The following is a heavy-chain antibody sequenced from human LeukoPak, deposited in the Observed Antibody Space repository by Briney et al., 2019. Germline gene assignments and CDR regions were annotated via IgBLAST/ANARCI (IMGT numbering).Heavy chain of an antibody. V-gene: IGHV4-59*01. CDR2: VYYNGST. CDR1: GGSISTYY. CDR3: ARGWNWGIDS. J-gene: IGHJ4*02. Sequence: SETLSLTCTVSGGSISTYYWGWIRQPPGKRLEWIGYVYYNGSTNYNPSLKSRVTISVDTSKKQFSLKLRYVTAADTAVYYCARGWNWGIDSWGQGTLVTVSS. D-gene: IGHD7-27*01.